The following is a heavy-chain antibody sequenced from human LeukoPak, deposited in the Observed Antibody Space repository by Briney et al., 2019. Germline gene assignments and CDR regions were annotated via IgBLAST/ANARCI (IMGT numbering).Heavy chain of an antibody. V-gene: IGHV3-66*01. CDR1: GFTVYSNF. Sequence: PGGSLRLSCAASGFTVYSNFMSWVRQAPGKGLEWVSVMYSGGRTFYADSVKGRFTISRDNFKNTLYLQMDSLRVDDTAVYYCARDASPISEGDGMDVWGLGTTVAGSS. D-gene: IGHD1-26*01. CDR3: ARDASPISEGDGMDV. CDR2: MYSGGRT. J-gene: IGHJ6*02.